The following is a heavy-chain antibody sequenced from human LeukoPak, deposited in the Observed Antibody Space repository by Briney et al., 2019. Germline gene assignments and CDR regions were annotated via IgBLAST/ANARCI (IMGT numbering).Heavy chain of an antibody. V-gene: IGHV1-8*01. J-gene: IGHJ4*02. CDR3: ARETNIGYPGE. CDR1: GYTFTSYD. Sequence: ASVTVSCKASGYTFTSYDINWVRQATGQGLEWMGWMTPNSGNTGYAQKFQGRVTMTRDTSISTAYMELSSLTSADTSVYYCARETNIGYPGEWGQGTLVTVSS. D-gene: IGHD2/OR15-2a*01. CDR2: MTPNSGNT.